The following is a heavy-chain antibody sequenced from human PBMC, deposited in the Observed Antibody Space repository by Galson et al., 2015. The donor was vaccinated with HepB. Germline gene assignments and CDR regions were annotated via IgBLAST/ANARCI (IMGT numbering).Heavy chain of an antibody. Sequence: SLRLSCAASGFTFDDFAMHWVRQAPGKGLEWVALISYDGRNMNFGDSVKGRFTISRDNSKNTLYLQMNSLRVEDTAVYYCVREQWLVFAQWGQGTLVTV. D-gene: IGHD6-19*01. CDR2: ISYDGRNM. J-gene: IGHJ4*02. CDR3: VREQWLVFAQ. CDR1: GFTFDDFA. V-gene: IGHV3-30*03.